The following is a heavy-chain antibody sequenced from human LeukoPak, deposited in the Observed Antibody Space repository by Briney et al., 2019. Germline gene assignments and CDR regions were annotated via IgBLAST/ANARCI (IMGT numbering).Heavy chain of an antibody. CDR3: AKVFFSGSYYAASDY. D-gene: IGHD1-26*01. V-gene: IGHV3-30*18. J-gene: IGHJ4*02. CDR1: GFTFSTYG. Sequence: GGSLSLSWAASGFTFSTYGMHWVRQAPGRGLEWVAVISYDGSNKYYADSVKGRFTISRDNSKNTLYLQMNSLRAEDTAVYYCAKVFFSGSYYAASDYWGQGTLVTVPS. CDR2: ISYDGSNK.